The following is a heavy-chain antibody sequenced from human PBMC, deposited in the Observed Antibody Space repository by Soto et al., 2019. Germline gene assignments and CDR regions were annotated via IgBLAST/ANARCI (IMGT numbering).Heavy chain of an antibody. CDR3: ARGGIQLWTYYYGMDV. Sequence: LSLTCTVSGASISSSDFYWSWLRQPPGKGLEWIGYIYGSGSTYYNPSLKSRVTISVDTSENQFSMNLSSVTAADTAVYYCARGGIQLWTYYYGMDVWGQGTTVTVSS. V-gene: IGHV4-30-4*01. J-gene: IGHJ6*02. CDR2: IYGSGST. CDR1: GASISSSDFY. D-gene: IGHD5-18*01.